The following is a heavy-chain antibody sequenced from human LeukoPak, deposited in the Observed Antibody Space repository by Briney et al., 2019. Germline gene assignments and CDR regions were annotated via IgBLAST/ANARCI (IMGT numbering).Heavy chain of an antibody. CDR3: AGPQGTPSDY. Sequence: SETLSLTCAVYGGSFSGYYRSWIRQPPGKGLEWIGEINHSGSTNYNPSLKSRVTISVDTSKNQFSLKLSSVTAADTAVYYCAGPQGTPSDYWGQGTLVTVSS. CDR1: GGSFSGYY. CDR2: INHSGST. V-gene: IGHV4-34*01. J-gene: IGHJ4*02.